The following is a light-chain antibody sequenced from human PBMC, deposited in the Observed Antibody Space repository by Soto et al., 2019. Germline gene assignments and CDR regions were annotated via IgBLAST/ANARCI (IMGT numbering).Light chain of an antibody. CDR1: SSDVGGYNY. V-gene: IGLV2-8*01. CDR2: EVS. CDR3: SSYAGSKVV. Sequence: QSALTQPPSASGSPGQSVTISCTGTSSDVGGYNYVSWYQQHPGKAPKLMIYEVSKRPSGVRDRFSGSKSGNTASLTVSGLQAEDEADYYCSSYAGSKVVFGGGTKLTVL. J-gene: IGLJ2*01.